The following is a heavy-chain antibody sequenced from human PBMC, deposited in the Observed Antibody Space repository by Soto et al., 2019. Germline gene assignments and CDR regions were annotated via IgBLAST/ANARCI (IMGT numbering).Heavy chain of an antibody. CDR3: AKGGYDSSGHSLYKFDS. V-gene: IGHV3-23*01. CDR2: ISGGGGNT. J-gene: IGHJ4*02. Sequence: LRLSCAASGLTLSSCAMRWVRQAPGKGLEWVSTISGGGGNTYYADSVKGRFTISRDNSKSTLYLQMNSLRAEDTAVYYCAKGGYDSSGHSLYKFDSWGQGTLVTVSS. D-gene: IGHD3-22*01. CDR1: GLTLSSCA.